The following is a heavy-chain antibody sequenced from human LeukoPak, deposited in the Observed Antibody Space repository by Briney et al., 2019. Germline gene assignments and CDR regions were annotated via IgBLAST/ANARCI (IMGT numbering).Heavy chain of an antibody. Sequence: SETLSLICTVSGGSISSGDYYWSWIRQPPGKGLEWIGYIYYSGSTYYNPSLKSRVTISVDTSKNQFSLKLSSVTAADTAVYYCASLSYCSSTSCLDYWGQGTLVTVSS. V-gene: IGHV4-30-4*01. CDR2: IYYSGST. D-gene: IGHD2-2*01. J-gene: IGHJ4*02. CDR1: GGSISSGDYY. CDR3: ASLSYCSSTSCLDY.